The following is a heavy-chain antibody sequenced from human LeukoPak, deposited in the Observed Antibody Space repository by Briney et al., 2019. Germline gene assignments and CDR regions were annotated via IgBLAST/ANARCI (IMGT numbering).Heavy chain of an antibody. CDR1: GGSISSYY. CDR2: IYYSGST. Sequence: SETLSLTCTVSGGSISSYYWSWIRQPPGKGLEWIGYIYYSGSTNYNPSLKSRVTISVDTSKNQFSLKPSSVTTADTAVYYCARFGSGWLDASYYYGMDVWGQGTTVTVSS. V-gene: IGHV4-59*08. CDR3: ARFGSGWLDASYYYGMDV. J-gene: IGHJ6*02. D-gene: IGHD6-19*01.